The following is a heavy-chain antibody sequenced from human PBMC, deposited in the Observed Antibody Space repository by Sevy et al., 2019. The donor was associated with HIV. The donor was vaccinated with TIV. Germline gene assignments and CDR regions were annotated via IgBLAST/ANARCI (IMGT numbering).Heavy chain of an antibody. V-gene: IGHV3-33*01. Sequence: GGSLRLSCAASGFTFSNYGMHWVRQAPGKGLEWVAVIWNDGSNKYYADSFKGQFTISRDNSKNTLYLQMNSLRVEDTAVYFCARGGDFNDRSAKSDFDYWGQGTLVTVSS. CDR1: GFTFSNYG. CDR3: ARGGDFNDRSAKSDFDY. D-gene: IGHD3-22*01. J-gene: IGHJ4*02. CDR2: IWNDGSNK.